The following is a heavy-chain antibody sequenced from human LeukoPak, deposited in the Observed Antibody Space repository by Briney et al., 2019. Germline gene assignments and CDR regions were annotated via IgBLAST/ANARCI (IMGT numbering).Heavy chain of an antibody. D-gene: IGHD4-17*01. J-gene: IGHJ6*02. CDR1: GYAFTIYY. CDR3: AKTVTTFYSYGMDV. Sequence: GASVKVSCKASGYAFTIYYMHWVRQAPGQGLEWMGIINTSGGRTTYAQNFQGRVTMTRDTSTSTVYMELSSLRSEDTALYYCAKTVTTFYSYGMDVWGQGTTVTVSS. CDR2: INTSGGRT. V-gene: IGHV1-46*01.